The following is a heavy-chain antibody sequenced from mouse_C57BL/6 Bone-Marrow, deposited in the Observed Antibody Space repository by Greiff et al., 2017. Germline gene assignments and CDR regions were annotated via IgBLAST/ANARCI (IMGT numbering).Heavy chain of an antibody. Sequence: EVKLQESGPELVKPGASVKIPCKASGYTFTDYNMDWVKQSHGKSLEWIGDINPNNGGTIYNQKFKGKATLTVDKSSSTAYMELRSLTSEDTAVYYCARSYYYGSSPWYFDVWGTGTTVTGSS. CDR3: ARSYYYGSSPWYFDV. CDR2: INPNNGGT. D-gene: IGHD1-1*01. V-gene: IGHV1-18*01. J-gene: IGHJ1*03. CDR1: GYTFTDYN.